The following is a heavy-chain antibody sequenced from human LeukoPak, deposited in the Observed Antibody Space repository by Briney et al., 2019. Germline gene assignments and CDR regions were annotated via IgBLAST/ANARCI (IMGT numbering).Heavy chain of an antibody. CDR2: INPSVGST. D-gene: IGHD5-18*01. CDR3: ARALPHRRLMDTTMEQHWFDP. Sequence: ASVKVSCKASGYIFTSYFMHWVRQAPGQGLEWMGLINPSVGSTRYAQKFQGRVTMTRDMSTSTVYMEVSSLRSEDTAVYYCARALPHRRLMDTTMEQHWFDPWGQGTLVTVSS. V-gene: IGHV1-46*01. J-gene: IGHJ5*02. CDR1: GYIFTSYF.